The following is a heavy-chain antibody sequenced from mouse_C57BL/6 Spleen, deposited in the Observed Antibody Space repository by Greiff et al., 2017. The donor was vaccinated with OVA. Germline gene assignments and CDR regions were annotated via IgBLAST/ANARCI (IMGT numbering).Heavy chain of an antibody. CDR3: ARTHYYGSSYGYAMDY. V-gene: IGHV1-4*01. CDR1: GYTFTSYT. CDR2: INPSSGYT. Sequence: QVHVKQSGAELARPGASVKMSCKASGYTFTSYTMHWVKQRPGQGLEWIGYINPSSGYTKYNQKFKDKATLTADKSSSTAYMQLSSLTSEDSAVYYCARTHYYGSSYGYAMDYWGQGTSVTVSS. D-gene: IGHD1-1*01. J-gene: IGHJ4*01.